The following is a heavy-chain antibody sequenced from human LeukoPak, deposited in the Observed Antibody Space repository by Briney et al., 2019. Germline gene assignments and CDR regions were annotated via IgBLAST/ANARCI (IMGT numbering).Heavy chain of an antibody. Sequence: GGSLRLSCAASGFTFSSYSMNWIRQAPGKGLEWVSNIRSSSTTIYYADSVKGRFTISRDSAKRSVFLQMTSLRAEDTALYYCASGYDFSSGSKRGFDYWGQGTLVTVSS. D-gene: IGHD3-3*01. CDR3: ASGYDFSSGSKRGFDY. V-gene: IGHV3-48*01. J-gene: IGHJ4*02. CDR2: IRSSSTTI. CDR1: GFTFSSYS.